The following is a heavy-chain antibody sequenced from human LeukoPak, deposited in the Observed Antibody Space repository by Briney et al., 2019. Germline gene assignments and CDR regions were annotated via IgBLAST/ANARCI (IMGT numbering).Heavy chain of an antibody. CDR2: IYSGDNT. CDR1: GFIFSSYS. V-gene: IGHV3-53*01. J-gene: IGHJ4*02. D-gene: IGHD5-12*01. Sequence: GGSLRLSCAASGFIFSSYSMSWVRQAPGKGLEWVSVIYSGDNTYYADSVKGRFTISRDNSKNTLYLQMNSLRGEDMAVYYCAREENGYGNFDYWGQGTLVTVSS. CDR3: AREENGYGNFDY.